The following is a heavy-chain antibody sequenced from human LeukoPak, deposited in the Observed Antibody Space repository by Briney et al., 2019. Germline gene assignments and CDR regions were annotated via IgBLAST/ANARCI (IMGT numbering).Heavy chain of an antibody. Sequence: SVKVSCKASGGTFSSYAISWVRQAPGQGLEWMGRIIPIFGTANYAQKFQGRVTITTDESTSPAYMELSRLRSEDTAVYYCAGGRYSSSSGGVDYWGQGTLVTVSS. CDR2: IIPIFGTA. J-gene: IGHJ4*02. CDR1: GGTFSSYA. CDR3: AGGRYSSSSGGVDY. D-gene: IGHD6-6*01. V-gene: IGHV1-69*05.